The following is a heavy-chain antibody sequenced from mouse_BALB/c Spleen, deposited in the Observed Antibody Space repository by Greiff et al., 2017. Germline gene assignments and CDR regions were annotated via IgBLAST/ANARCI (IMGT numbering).Heavy chain of an antibody. V-gene: IGHV5-9-3*01. J-gene: IGHJ2*01. CDR1: GFTFSSYA. CDR2: ISSGGSYT. D-gene: IGHD2-3*01. Sequence: EVKLEESGGGLVKPGGSLKLSCAASGFTFSSYAMSWVRQTPEKRLEWVATISSGGSYTYYPDSVKGRFTISRDNAKNTLYLQMSSLRSEDTAMYDCARRKDGYSDYWGQGTTLTVSS. CDR3: ARRKDGYSDY.